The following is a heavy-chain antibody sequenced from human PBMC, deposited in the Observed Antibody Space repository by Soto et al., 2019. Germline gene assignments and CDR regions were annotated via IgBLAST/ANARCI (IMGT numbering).Heavy chain of an antibody. D-gene: IGHD3-10*01. CDR2: INREGTQK. CDR1: GFTFRDYW. J-gene: IGHJ3*02. Sequence: PGGSLRLSCAASGFTFRDYWMIWVRQAPGKGLEWVANINREGTQKNYLDSVKGRFTVSRDNAPTSVFLHLDSLRAEDTAIYFCVRDLSPYDRNSYYDAFDIWGQGTMVTVS. CDR3: VRDLSPYDRNSYYDAFDI. V-gene: IGHV3-7*01.